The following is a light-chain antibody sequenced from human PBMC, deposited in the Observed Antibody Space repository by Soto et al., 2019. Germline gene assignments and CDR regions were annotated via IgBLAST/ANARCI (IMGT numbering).Light chain of an antibody. V-gene: IGLV2-14*01. J-gene: IGLJ1*01. Sequence: QSSLTHPASVSVSPGQSITICCTGTISYVGCYNYVSWYQQHPCKAPQLIIYEVSNRPSGVSNRFSGSKSGNTASLTVSGLQAEDEADYYCSSYAGSSNVFGTGTKVTV. CDR3: SSYAGSSNV. CDR2: EVS. CDR1: ISYVGCYNY.